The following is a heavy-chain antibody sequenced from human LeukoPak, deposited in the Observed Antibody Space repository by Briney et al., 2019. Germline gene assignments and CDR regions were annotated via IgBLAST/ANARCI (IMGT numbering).Heavy chain of an antibody. CDR2: ISGSGGST. V-gene: IGHV3-23*01. D-gene: IGHD3-10*01. Sequence: PGGSLRLSCAASGFTFSSYAMSWVRQAPGKGLEWVSAISGSGGSTYYADSVKGRFAISRDNSKNTLYLQMNSLRAEDTAVYYCAKDNYYGSGSYVDYWGQGTLVTVSS. CDR3: AKDNYYGSGSYVDY. J-gene: IGHJ4*02. CDR1: GFTFSSYA.